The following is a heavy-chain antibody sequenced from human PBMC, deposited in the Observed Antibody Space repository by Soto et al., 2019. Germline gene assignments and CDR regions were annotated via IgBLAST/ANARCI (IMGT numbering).Heavy chain of an antibody. CDR3: AIHMGQWLTHYFAY. D-gene: IGHD6-19*01. Sequence: PGEYLQISCKASGYSFPTYWIAWVRQMPGKGLEWMGVIYPGDSDTTYSPSFQGQVTISADESINTAYLQWSSLKASDTAMYYCAIHMGQWLTHYFAYCGQGTLVVVSS. J-gene: IGHJ4*02. V-gene: IGHV5-51*01. CDR1: GYSFPTYW. CDR2: IYPGDSDT.